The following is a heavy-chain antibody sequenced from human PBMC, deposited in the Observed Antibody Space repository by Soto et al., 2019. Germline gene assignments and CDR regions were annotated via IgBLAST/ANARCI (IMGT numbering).Heavy chain of an antibody. V-gene: IGHV3-30-3*01. CDR1: GFTFSSYA. Sequence: PGGSLRLSCAPSGFTFSSYAMHWVRQAPGKGLEWVAVISYDGSNKYYADSVKGRFTISRDNSKNTLYLQMNSLRAEDTAVYYCARDRYYYGSGSYRPHYYYYGMDVWGQGTTVTVSS. CDR3: ARDRYYYGSGSYRPHYYYYGMDV. D-gene: IGHD3-10*01. CDR2: ISYDGSNK. J-gene: IGHJ6*02.